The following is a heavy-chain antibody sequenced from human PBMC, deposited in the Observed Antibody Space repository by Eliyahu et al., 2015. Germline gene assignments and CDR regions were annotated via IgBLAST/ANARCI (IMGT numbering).Heavy chain of an antibody. Sequence: EVKKPGSSVKVSCTASGGTISSSAITWVRQAPGQGLECMGRITPLLGLAIYAQKFQGRVTITADKPTSTVYMELTNLRSEDTAVFYCARDPDSGYEGYHFDYWGQGTLVTVSS. CDR1: GGTISSSA. CDR3: ARDPDSGYEGYHFDY. J-gene: IGHJ4*02. D-gene: IGHD5-12*01. V-gene: IGHV1-69*04. CDR2: ITPLLGLA.